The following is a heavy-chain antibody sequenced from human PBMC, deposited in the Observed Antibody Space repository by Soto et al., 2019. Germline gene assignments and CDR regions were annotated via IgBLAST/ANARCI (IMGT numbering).Heavy chain of an antibody. CDR2: IIPIFGTA. J-gene: IGHJ6*02. CDR1: GGTFSSYA. Sequence: SVKVSCKVSGGTFSSYAISWVRQAPGQGLEWMGGIIPIFGTANYAQKFQGRVTITADESTSTAYMELSSLRSEDTAVYYCAGCSGGSCYYYYYGMDVWGQGTTVTVSS. V-gene: IGHV1-69*13. CDR3: AGCSGGSCYYYYYGMDV. D-gene: IGHD2-15*01.